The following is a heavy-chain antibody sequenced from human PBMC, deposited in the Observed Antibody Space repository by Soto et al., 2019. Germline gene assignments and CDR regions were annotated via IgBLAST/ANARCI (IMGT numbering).Heavy chain of an antibody. Sequence: PSETLCLTCSVAGGSIGGYDGSWIRQPPGKGLEWIGYIYYSGSTNYNPSLKSRVTISVDTSKNQFSLKLSSVTAADTAVYYCARYYGGYSDYWGQGLLVTVSS. CDR3: ARYYGGYSDY. CDR1: GGSIGGYD. V-gene: IGHV4-59*08. CDR2: IYYSGST. J-gene: IGHJ4*02. D-gene: IGHD3-10*01.